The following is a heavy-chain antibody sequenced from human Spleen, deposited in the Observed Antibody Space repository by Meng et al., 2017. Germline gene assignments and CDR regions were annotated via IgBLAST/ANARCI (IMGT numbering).Heavy chain of an antibody. CDR2: INHSGTT. V-gene: IGHV4-34*01. CDR3: ARVEFRIGGHYWFDP. Sequence: SETLSLTCAVYGGSFSGYYWSWIRQPPGKGLEWIGEINHSGTTNSNPSLKSRVTISVDTSKNQFSLKVSSATDADTAVYYCARVEFRIGGHYWFDPWGQGTPVTVSS. CDR1: GGSFSGYY. D-gene: IGHD2-15*01. J-gene: IGHJ5*02.